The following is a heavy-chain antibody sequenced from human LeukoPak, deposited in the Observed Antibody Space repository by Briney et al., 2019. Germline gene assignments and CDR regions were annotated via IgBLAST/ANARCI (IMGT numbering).Heavy chain of an antibody. V-gene: IGHV4-39*01. CDR1: GGSISNNNYY. D-gene: IGHD1-1*01. CDR3: ATWRTAKTGFDY. Sequence: SETLSLTCTVSGGSISNNNYYWAWIRQPPGKGLECIGSIYYSGSPYYSPSLKSRVTISVDTSKNQFSLRLSSVTAADTAVYYCATWRTAKTGFDYWGRGTLVTVSS. CDR2: IYYSGSP. J-gene: IGHJ4*02.